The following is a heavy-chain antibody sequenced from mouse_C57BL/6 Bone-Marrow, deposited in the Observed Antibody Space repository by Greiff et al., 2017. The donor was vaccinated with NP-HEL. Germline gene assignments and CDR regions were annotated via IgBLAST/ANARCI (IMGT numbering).Heavy chain of an antibody. Sequence: QVHVKQPGAELVKPGASVKLSCKASGYTFTSYWMQWVKQRPGQGLEWIGEIDPSDSYTNYNQKFKGKATLTVDTSSSTAYMQLSSLTSEDSAVYYCARRNYAPFAYWGQGTLVTVSA. D-gene: IGHD1-1*02. CDR1: GYTFTSYW. CDR3: ARRNYAPFAY. J-gene: IGHJ3*01. V-gene: IGHV1-50*01. CDR2: IDPSDSYT.